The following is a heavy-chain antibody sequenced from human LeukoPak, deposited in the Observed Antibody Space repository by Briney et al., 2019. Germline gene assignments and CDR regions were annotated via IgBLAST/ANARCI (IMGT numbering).Heavy chain of an antibody. V-gene: IGHV1-8*01. Sequence: ASVKVSCKASGYTFTSYDINWVRQATRQGLEWMGWMNPNSGNTGYAQKFQGRVTMTRDTSISTAYLELSSLRSEDTAVYYCARGGAATVHYYYMDVWGKGTTVTASS. D-gene: IGHD2-15*01. CDR1: GYTFTSYD. CDR2: MNPNSGNT. CDR3: ARGGAATVHYYYMDV. J-gene: IGHJ6*03.